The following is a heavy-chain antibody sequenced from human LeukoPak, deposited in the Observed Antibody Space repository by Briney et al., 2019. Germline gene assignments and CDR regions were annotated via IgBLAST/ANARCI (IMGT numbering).Heavy chain of an antibody. CDR1: GFPFSSYW. CDR2: IKHGGSDA. J-gene: IGHJ4*02. V-gene: IGHV3-7*01. CDR3: VKGGWIHILDC. Sequence: GGSLRLSCAAPGFPFSSYWMTWVRQTPGKGLEWVANIKHGGSDAYYADSVSGRLTVSRDNAKNSLYLQMNSLRAEDTAVYYCVKGGWIHILDCWGQGTLVTVSP. D-gene: IGHD5-18*01.